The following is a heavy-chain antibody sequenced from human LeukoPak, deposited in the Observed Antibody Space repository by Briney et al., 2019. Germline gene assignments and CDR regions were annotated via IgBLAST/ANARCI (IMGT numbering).Heavy chain of an antibody. CDR3: ARQTGSGLFTLP. D-gene: IGHD3/OR15-3a*01. CDR2: IYYTGNT. V-gene: IGHV4-39*01. CDR1: GVSISSSNSY. J-gene: IGHJ4*02. Sequence: PSETLSLTCTVSGVSISSSNSYWLWIRQPPGKGLEWIGSIYYTGNTYYNASLKSRVTISIDTSKNQISLRLTSVTATDTAMYYCARQTGSGLFTLPGGQGTLVTVSS.